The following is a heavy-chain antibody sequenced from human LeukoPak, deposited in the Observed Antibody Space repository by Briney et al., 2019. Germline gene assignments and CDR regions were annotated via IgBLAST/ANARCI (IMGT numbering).Heavy chain of an antibody. Sequence: NPGGSLRLSCAASGFTFSDYYMSWIRQAPGKGLEWVSYISSSAGTMYYADSVKGRFTISRDNAKNSLYLQMNSLRAEDTAVYYCAVDIVVVVASSLVDYWGQGTLVTISS. CDR3: AVDIVVVVASSLVDY. J-gene: IGHJ4*02. V-gene: IGHV3-11*01. CDR1: GFTFSDYY. CDR2: ISSSAGTM. D-gene: IGHD2-15*01.